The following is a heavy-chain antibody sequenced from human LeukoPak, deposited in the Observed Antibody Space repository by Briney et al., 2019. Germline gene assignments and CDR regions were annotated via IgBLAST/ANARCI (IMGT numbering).Heavy chain of an antibody. J-gene: IGHJ4*02. D-gene: IGHD5-18*01. CDR3: ARGLGRTAMVTRGGVRFDY. Sequence: GASAKVSCKASGYTFTGYYMHWVRQAPGQGLEWMGWINPNSGNTGYAQKFQGRVTMTRNTSISTAYMELSSLRSEDTAVYYCARGLGRTAMVTRGGVRFDYWGQGTLVTVSS. V-gene: IGHV1-8*02. CDR2: INPNSGNT. CDR1: GYTFTGYY.